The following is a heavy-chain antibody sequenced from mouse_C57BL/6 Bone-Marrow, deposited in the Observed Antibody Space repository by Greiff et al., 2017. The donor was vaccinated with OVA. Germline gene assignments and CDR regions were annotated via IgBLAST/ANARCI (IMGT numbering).Heavy chain of an antibody. CDR3: ARGGTGPHY. V-gene: IGHV1-54*01. J-gene: IGHJ2*01. CDR1: GYAFTNYL. D-gene: IGHD4-1*01. CDR2: INPGSGGT. Sequence: QVQLQQSGAELVRPGTSVKVSCKASGYAFTNYLIEWVKQRPGQGLEWIGVINPGSGGTNYNEKFKGKATPTADKSSSTAYMQLSSLTSEDSAVYFCARGGTGPHYWGQGTTLTVSS.